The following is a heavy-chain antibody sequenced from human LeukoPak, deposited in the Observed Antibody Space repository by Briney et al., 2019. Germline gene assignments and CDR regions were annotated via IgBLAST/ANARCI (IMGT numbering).Heavy chain of an antibody. J-gene: IGHJ4*02. D-gene: IGHD4-23*01. CDR2: ISSSGSTI. CDR3: ARGFYGGNSGSPFDY. CDR1: GFTFSSYW. Sequence: GGSLRLSCAASGFTFSSYWMHWIRQAPGKGLEWVSYISSSGSTIYYADSVKGRFTISRDNAKNSLYLQMNSLRAEDTAVYYCARGFYGGNSGSPFDYWGQGTLVTVSS. V-gene: IGHV3-11*01.